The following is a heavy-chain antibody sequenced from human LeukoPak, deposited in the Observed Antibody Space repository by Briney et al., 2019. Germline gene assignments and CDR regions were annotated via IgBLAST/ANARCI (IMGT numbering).Heavy chain of an antibody. CDR2: ISYDGSNK. CDR3: ARRGSGTYFPFDY. V-gene: IGHV3-30*04. Sequence: GGSLRLSCAASGFTFSNYAMYWVRQAPVKGLEWVAVISYDGSNKYYADSVKGRFTISRDNSKNTLYLQMNSLRAEDAAVYYCARRGSGTYFPFDYWGQGTLVTVSS. J-gene: IGHJ4*02. D-gene: IGHD3-10*01. CDR1: GFTFSNYA.